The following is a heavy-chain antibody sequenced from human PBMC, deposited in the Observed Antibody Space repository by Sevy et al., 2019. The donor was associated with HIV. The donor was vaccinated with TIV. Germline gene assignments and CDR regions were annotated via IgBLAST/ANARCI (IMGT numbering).Heavy chain of an antibody. V-gene: IGHV4-31*03. CDR2: IYYSGST. Sequence: SETLSLTCTVSGGSISSGGYYWSWIRQHPGKGLEWIGYIYYSGSTYYNPSLKRRVTISVDTSKNQFSLKLSSVTAADTAVYYCARSIVGASGGDAFDIWGQGTMVTVSS. D-gene: IGHD1-26*01. J-gene: IGHJ3*02. CDR3: ARSIVGASGGDAFDI. CDR1: GGSISSGGYY.